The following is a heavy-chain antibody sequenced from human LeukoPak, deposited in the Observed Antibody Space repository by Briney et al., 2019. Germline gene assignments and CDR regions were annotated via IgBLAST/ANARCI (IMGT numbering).Heavy chain of an antibody. D-gene: IGHD3-10*01. CDR2: ISSSSSYI. J-gene: IGHJ4*02. CDR3: ARGLYYGSGSYSGDY. V-gene: IGHV3-21*01. CDR1: GFTFSSYS. Sequence: PGGSLRLSCAASGFTFSSYSMNWVRQAPGKGLEWVSSISSSSSYIYYADSVKGRFTISRDNAKNSLYLQMNSLRAEDTAVYYCARGLYYGSGSYSGDYWGQGTLVTVSS.